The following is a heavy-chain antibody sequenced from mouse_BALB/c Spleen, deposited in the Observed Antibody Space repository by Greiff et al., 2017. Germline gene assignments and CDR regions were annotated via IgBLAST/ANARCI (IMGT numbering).Heavy chain of an antibody. CDR3: TRDYDGYYWFAY. V-gene: IGHV1S81*02. D-gene: IGHD2-3*01. CDR2: INPSNGGT. J-gene: IGHJ3*01. CDR1: GYTFTSYY. Sequence: VQLQQPGAELVKPGASVKLSCKASGYTFTSYYMYWVKQRPGQGLEWIGGINPSNGGTNFNEKFKSKATLTVDKSSSTAYMQLSSLTSEDSAVYYCTRDYDGYYWFAYWGQGTLVTVSA.